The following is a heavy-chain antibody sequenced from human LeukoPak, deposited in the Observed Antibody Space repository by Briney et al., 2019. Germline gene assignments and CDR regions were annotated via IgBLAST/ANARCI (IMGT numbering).Heavy chain of an antibody. J-gene: IGHJ4*02. CDR1: GGSFSGYY. CDR3: AREGRSYYDY. CDR2: INHSGST. V-gene: IGHV4-34*01. Sequence: SETLSLTCAVYGGSFSGYYWSWIRQPPGKGLEWIGEINHSGSTNYNPSLKSRVTISVDTSKNQFSLKLSSVTAADTAVYYCAREGRSYYDYWGQGTLVTVSS.